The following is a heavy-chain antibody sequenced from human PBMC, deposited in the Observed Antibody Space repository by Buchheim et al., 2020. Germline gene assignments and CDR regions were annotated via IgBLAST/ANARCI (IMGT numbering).Heavy chain of an antibody. Sequence: QVQLVQSGAEVKKPGSSVKVSCKASGGTFSSYTISWVRQAPGQGLEWMGRIIPILGIANYAQKFQGRVTITADKSTSTAYMELSSLRSEDTAVYYCARVLYLGYCSSTSCYGTPRRGGNWFDPWGQGTL. V-gene: IGHV1-69*02. J-gene: IGHJ5*02. CDR2: IIPILGIA. D-gene: IGHD2-2*01. CDR1: GGTFSSYT. CDR3: ARVLYLGYCSSTSCYGTPRRGGNWFDP.